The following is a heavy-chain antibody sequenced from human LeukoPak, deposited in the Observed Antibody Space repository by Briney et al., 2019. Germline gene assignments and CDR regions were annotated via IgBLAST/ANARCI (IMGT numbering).Heavy chain of an antibody. J-gene: IGHJ3*02. CDR3: AKRHLDYYYDSSDLWTFDI. V-gene: IGHV3-23*01. D-gene: IGHD3-22*01. CDR1: GFTFNTYA. CDR2: ISGSGGST. Sequence: PGGSLRLSCAASGFTFNTYAMSWVRQAPGKGLEWVSGISGSGGSTYYADSVKGRFTISRDNFKDTLYLEMNSLRAEDTAVYYCAKRHLDYYYDSSDLWTFDIWGQGTMVTVSS.